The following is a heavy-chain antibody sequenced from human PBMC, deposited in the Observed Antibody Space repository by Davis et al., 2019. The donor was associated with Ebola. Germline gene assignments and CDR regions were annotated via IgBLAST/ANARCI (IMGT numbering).Heavy chain of an antibody. J-gene: IGHJ6*02. Sequence: PGGSLRLSCAASGFTFSGSAMHWVRQAPGKGLEWVSIIHSDGSTYYADSVRGRFTISRDSSKNALHLQMNSLRAEDTAKYFCVRENLGTSTIIYYYGMDVWGQGTTVTVSS. CDR1: GFTFSGSA. D-gene: IGHD1-26*01. V-gene: IGHV3-66*01. CDR2: IHSDGST. CDR3: VRENLGTSTIIYYYGMDV.